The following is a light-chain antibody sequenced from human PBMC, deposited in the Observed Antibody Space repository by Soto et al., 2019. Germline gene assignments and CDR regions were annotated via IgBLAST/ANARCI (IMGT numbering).Light chain of an antibody. J-gene: IGLJ1*01. CDR2: EVS. Sequence: IDVGGYSFVSWYQLHPGKAPKLMIYEVSNRPSGVSNRFSGSKSGNTASLTISGLQAEDESDYYCSSYTTSGTRVFGTGTKV. CDR3: SSYTTSGTRV. V-gene: IGLV2-14*01. CDR1: IDVGGYSF.